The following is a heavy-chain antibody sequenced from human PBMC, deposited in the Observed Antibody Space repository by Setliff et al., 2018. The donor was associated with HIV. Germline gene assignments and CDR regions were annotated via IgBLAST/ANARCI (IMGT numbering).Heavy chain of an antibody. D-gene: IGHD1-1*01. CDR2: IYTGGNA. CDR3: ARIPAENWNADWYFDL. Sequence: SETLSLTCAVYGGSFSGYYWSWIRQPPGKGLEWIGHIYTGGNANYNPSLQSRVTISVDTSKNQFSLMLGSMTAADTAVYYCARIPAENWNADWYFDLWGRGTLVTVSS. CDR1: GGSFSGYY. J-gene: IGHJ2*01. V-gene: IGHV4-59*10.